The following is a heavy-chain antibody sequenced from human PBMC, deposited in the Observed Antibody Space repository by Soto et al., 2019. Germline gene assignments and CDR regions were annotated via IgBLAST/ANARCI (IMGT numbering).Heavy chain of an antibody. J-gene: IGHJ4*02. CDR3: ARDGGAATFDY. V-gene: IGHV1-18*01. Sequence: ASVKVSCKASGYTFTSYAISSVRQAPGQGLEWMGWISAYNGNTNYAQKLQARVTITADESTSTAYMELSSLRSEDTALYYCARDGGAATFDYWGQGTLVTVSS. D-gene: IGHD1-26*01. CDR2: ISAYNGNT. CDR1: GYTFTSYA.